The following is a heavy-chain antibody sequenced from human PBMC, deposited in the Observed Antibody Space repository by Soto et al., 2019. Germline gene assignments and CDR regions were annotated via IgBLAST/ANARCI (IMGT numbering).Heavy chain of an antibody. CDR1: GASISSSTYY. V-gene: IGHV4-39*02. D-gene: IGHD3-22*01. CDR2: LYYSGKT. J-gene: IGHJ4*02. CDR3: ARRMAYDSSGYGSKIDF. Sequence: SETLSLTCKVSGASISSSTYYWGWIRQPPGKGLEWIGDLYYSGKTFYNTNLQSRVNISGDTPKNHFSLSLTSVTDSDTAIYYCARRMAYDSSGYGSKIDFWGQGIRVTVSS.